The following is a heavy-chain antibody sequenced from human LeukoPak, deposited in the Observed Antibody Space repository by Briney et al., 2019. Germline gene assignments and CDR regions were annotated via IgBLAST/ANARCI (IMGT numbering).Heavy chain of an antibody. D-gene: IGHD2-21*01. CDR1: GFTFSSYA. J-gene: IGHJ1*01. CDR2: INHSGST. CDR3: VVIPEYFQH. V-gene: IGHV4-34*08. Sequence: GSLRLSCAASGFTFSSYAMHWVRQAPGKGLEWIGEINHSGSTYYNPSLKSRVTISVDTSKNQFSLKLSSVTAADTAVYYCVVIPEYFQHWGQGTLVTVSS.